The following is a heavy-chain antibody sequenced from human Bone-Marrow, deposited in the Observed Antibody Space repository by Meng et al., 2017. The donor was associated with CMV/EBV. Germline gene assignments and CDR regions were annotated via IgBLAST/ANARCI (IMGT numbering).Heavy chain of an antibody. CDR1: GYIFISYD. CDR3: ARSWRVSHHFDY. J-gene: IGHJ4*02. Sequence: ASVKVSCKASGYIFISYDIKWVRQATGQGLEWKGWMNPNSGNTGYSQRFQGRVIMTRNTSISTAYMELTSLRSEDTAVYYCARSWRVSHHFDYWGQGTLVTVSS. CDR2: MNPNSGNT. V-gene: IGHV1-8*01. D-gene: IGHD3-3*01.